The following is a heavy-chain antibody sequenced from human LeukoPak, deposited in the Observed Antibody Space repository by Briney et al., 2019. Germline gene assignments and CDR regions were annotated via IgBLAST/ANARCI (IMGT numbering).Heavy chain of an antibody. J-gene: IGHJ5*02. CDR3: AKHQFYHDYFPGWFDP. V-gene: IGHV3-23*01. Sequence: GGSLRLSCAASGFTLTSYAMSWVGQAPGKGLEWVSGISGSGGSTYYADSVKGRFIISRENSKKMLYLQMNSLRAEDTAVYYCAKHQFYHDYFPGWFDPWGQGTLVTVSS. CDR1: GFTLTSYA. D-gene: IGHD2/OR15-2a*01. CDR2: ISGSGGST.